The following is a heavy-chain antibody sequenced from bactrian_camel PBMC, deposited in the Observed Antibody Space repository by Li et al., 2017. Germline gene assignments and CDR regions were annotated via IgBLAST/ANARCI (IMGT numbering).Heavy chain of an antibody. J-gene: IGHJ4*01. D-gene: IGHD1*01. CDR3: ATGTRCWHNDRDEAWFPVWEDLR. CDR2: IDESART. Sequence: VQLVESGGGSVQPGGSLRLSCGASGHTYSSNCMGWFRQAPMSEREGVATIDESARTTYAADVMGRFTIPRANAKGTVYLQMNTLGPEDTGMYYCATGTRCWHNDRDEAWFPVWEDLRWGHGTQVTVS. CDR1: GHTYSSNC. V-gene: IGHV3S53*01.